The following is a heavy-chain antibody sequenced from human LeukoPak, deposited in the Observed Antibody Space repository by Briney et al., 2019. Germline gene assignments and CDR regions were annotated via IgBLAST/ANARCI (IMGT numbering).Heavy chain of an antibody. D-gene: IGHD6-19*01. CDR3: AKGGISGWGFFDY. V-gene: IGHV3-30*18. Sequence: GGSLRLSCAASGFTFSSYDMHWVRQAPGKGLEWVAVITYDGSNKYYADSVKGRFTISRDNSKNTLYLQMNSLRAEDTAVYYCAKGGISGWGFFDYWREGRLVT. J-gene: IGHJ4*02. CDR2: ITYDGSNK. CDR1: GFTFSSYD.